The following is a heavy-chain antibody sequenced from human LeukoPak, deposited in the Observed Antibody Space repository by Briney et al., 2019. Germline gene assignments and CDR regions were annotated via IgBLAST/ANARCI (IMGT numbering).Heavy chain of an antibody. CDR2: ISGSGGST. CDR3: AKARSVVVAAAMPLQFDY. D-gene: IGHD2-2*01. Sequence: GGTLRLSCAASGFTFSSYGMSWVRQAPGKGLEWVSAISGSGGSTYYADSVKGRFTISRDNSKNTLYLQMNSLRAEDTAVYYCAKARSVVVAAAMPLQFDYWGQGTLVTVSS. J-gene: IGHJ4*02. V-gene: IGHV3-23*01. CDR1: GFTFSSYG.